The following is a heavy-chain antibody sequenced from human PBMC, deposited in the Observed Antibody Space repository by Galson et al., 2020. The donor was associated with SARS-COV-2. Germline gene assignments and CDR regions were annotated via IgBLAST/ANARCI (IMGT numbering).Heavy chain of an antibody. Sequence: GGSLRLSCAASGFTFTNYAMHWVRQAPGKGLEWLTVISHDGKIQVYADSVKGRFTISRDNSGNMLFLQICSLRPNDTAPYYVTRDVSGGASKIWAQGTMFT. CDR3: TRDVSGGASKI. J-gene: IGHJ3*02. V-gene: IGHV3-30*04. D-gene: IGHD1-26*01. CDR1: GFTFTNYA. CDR2: ISHDGKIQ.